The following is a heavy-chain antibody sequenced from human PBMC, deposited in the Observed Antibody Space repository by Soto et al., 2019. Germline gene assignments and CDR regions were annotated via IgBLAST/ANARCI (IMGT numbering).Heavy chain of an antibody. CDR2: IYYSGST. CDR1: GGSISSGDYY. V-gene: IGHV4-30-4*01. CDR3: ATRGCSYGFGDGYRYYFDY. Sequence: ASETLSLTCTVSGGSISSGDYYWSWIRQPPGKGLEWIGYIYYSGSTYYNPSLKSRVTISVDTSKNQFSLKLSSVTAADTAVYYCATRGCSYGFGDGYRYYFDYWGQGTLVTVSS. J-gene: IGHJ4*02. D-gene: IGHD5-18*01.